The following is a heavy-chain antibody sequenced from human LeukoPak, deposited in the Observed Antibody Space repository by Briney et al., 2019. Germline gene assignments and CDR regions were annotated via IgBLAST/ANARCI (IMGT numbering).Heavy chain of an antibody. Sequence: PSETLSLTCAVYGVSFSGYYWSWIRQPPGKGLEWIGEINHSGSTNYNPSLKSRVTISVDTSKNQFSLKLSSVTAADTAVSYCARQVWGYYYYYGMDVWGQGTTVTVSS. D-gene: IGHD7-27*01. CDR2: INHSGST. J-gene: IGHJ6*02. CDR1: GVSFSGYY. CDR3: ARQVWGYYYYYGMDV. V-gene: IGHV4-34*01.